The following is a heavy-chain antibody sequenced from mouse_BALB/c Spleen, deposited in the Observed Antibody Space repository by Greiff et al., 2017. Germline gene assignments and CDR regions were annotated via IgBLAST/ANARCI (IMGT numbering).Heavy chain of an antibody. V-gene: IGHV2-6-7*01. J-gene: IGHJ4*01. D-gene: IGHD1-1*01. CDR1: GFSLTGYG. Sequence: VQGVESGPGLVAPSQSLSITCTVSGFSLTGYGVNWVRQPPGKGLEWLGMIWGDGSTDYNSALKSRLSISKDNSKSQVFLKMNSLQTDDTARYYCARDQNYGSLYAMDYWGQGTSVTVSS. CDR2: IWGDGST. CDR3: ARDQNYGSLYAMDY.